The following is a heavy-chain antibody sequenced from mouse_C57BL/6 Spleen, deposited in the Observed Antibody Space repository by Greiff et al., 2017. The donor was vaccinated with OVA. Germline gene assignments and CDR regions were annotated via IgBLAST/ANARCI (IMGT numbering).Heavy chain of an antibody. CDR1: GYTFTGYW. CDR3: AGPSTTVPYYFDY. V-gene: IGHV1-9*01. J-gene: IGHJ2*01. Sequence: QVQLKQSGAELMKPGASVKLSCKATGYTFTGYWIEWVKQRPGHGLEWIGEILPGSGSTNYTEKFKGKATFTADTSSNTAYMQLSSLTTEDSAIEDSAGPSTTVPYYFDYWGQGTTLTVSS. D-gene: IGHD1-1*01. CDR2: ILPGSGST.